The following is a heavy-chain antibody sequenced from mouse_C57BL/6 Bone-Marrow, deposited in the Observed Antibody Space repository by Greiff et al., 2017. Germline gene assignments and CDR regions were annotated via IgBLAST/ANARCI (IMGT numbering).Heavy chain of an antibody. CDR1: GFTFSSYA. V-gene: IGHV5-4*01. CDR2: ISDGGSYT. Sequence: EVQLVESGGGLVKPGGSLKLSCAASGFTFSSYAMSWVRQPPEKRLEWVATISDGGSYTYYPDNVKGRFTISRDNAKNNLYLQMSHLKSEDTAMYYCARGSYRGFAYWGQGTLVTVSA. J-gene: IGHJ3*01. D-gene: IGHD2-10*01. CDR3: ARGSYRGFAY.